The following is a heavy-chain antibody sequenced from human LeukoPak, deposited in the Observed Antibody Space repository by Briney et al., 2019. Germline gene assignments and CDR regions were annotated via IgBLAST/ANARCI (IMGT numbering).Heavy chain of an antibody. CDR2: IIPIFGTA. V-gene: IGHV1-69*05. CDR1: GGTFSSYA. D-gene: IGHD5-24*01. CDR3: ARGGDMATVPHLYYFEY. Sequence: GASVKVSCKASGGTFSSYAISWVRQAPGQGLEWMGGIIPIFGTANYAQKFQGRVTMTRDTSTSTVYMELSSLRSEDTAVYYCARGGDMATVPHLYYFEYWGQGTLVTVSS. J-gene: IGHJ4*02.